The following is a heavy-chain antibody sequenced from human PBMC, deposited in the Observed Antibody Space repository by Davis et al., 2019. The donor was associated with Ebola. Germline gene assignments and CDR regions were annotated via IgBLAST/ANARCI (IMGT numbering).Heavy chain of an antibody. D-gene: IGHD3-16*01. Sequence: MPSETLSLTCTVSGGSISGYYWSWIRQPAGKGLEWIGRIYSSGSSKYNPSLKSRVTMSVDTSKNQFSLKLSSMTAADTAVYYCARDSKYGIGHYIWDWGQGTLVTVSS. V-gene: IGHV4-4*07. J-gene: IGHJ4*02. CDR3: ARDSKYGIGHYIWD. CDR2: IYSSGSS. CDR1: GGSISGYY.